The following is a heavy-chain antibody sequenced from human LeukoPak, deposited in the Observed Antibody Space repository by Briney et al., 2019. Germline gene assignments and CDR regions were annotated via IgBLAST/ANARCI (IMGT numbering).Heavy chain of an antibody. CDR3: ARAAGGYSGYARYDYVWGSYRQRSNWFDP. CDR1: GYTFTGYY. CDR2: INPNSGGT. J-gene: IGHJ5*02. Sequence: GASVKVSCKASGYTFTGYYMHWVRHGPGQGLEWMGWINPNSGGTNYAQKFQGRVTMTRDTSISTAYMELSRLRSDDTAVYYCARAAGGYSGYARYDYVWGSYRQRSNWFDPWGQGTLVTVSS. V-gene: IGHV1-2*02. D-gene: IGHD3-16*02.